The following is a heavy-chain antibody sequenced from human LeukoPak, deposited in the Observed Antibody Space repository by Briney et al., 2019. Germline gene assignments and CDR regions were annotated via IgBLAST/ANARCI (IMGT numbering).Heavy chain of an antibody. CDR1: GFTFSSYA. V-gene: IGHV3-23*01. D-gene: IGHD2-2*01. Sequence: PGGSLRLSCAASGFTFSSYAMSWVRQAPGKGLEWVSAISGSGGSTYYADSVKGRFTISRDNSKNTLYLQMNSLRAEDTAVYYCATHGLGCCSSTSCLHWYFDLWGRGTLVTVSS. CDR3: ATHGLGCCSSTSCLHWYFDL. CDR2: ISGSGGST. J-gene: IGHJ2*01.